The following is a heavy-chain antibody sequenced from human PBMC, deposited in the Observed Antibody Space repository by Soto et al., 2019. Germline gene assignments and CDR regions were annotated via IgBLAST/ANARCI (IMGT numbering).Heavy chain of an antibody. Sequence: GGSLRLSCSASRFTFSSYPMHWVRQAPGKGLEYVSAISSDGRTTYYADSVRGRFTISRDNSKNTLYLQMSSLRAEDTALYYCVEARGITSGYIFYYHYGMDVWGQGTTVTVSS. CDR3: VEARGITSGYIFYYHYGMDV. CDR1: RFTFSSYP. D-gene: IGHD5-12*01. CDR2: ISSDGRTT. V-gene: IGHV3-64D*06. J-gene: IGHJ6*02.